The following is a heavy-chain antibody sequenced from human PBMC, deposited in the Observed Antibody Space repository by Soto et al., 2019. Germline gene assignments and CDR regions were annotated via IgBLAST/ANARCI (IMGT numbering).Heavy chain of an antibody. Sequence: GGSLRLSCAASGFTFSSYSMNWVRQAPGKGLEWVSSISSSSSYIYYADSVKGRFTISRDNAKNSLYLQMNSLRAEDTAVYYCAKVGKQGVLRVYAYGMDVWGQGTTVTVSS. CDR3: AKVGKQGVLRVYAYGMDV. CDR1: GFTFSSYS. CDR2: ISSSSSYI. V-gene: IGHV3-21*04. D-gene: IGHD2-8*01. J-gene: IGHJ6*02.